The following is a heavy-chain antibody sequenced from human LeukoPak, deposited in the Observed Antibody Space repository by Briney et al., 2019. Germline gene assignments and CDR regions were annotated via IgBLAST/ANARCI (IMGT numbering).Heavy chain of an antibody. CDR3: ARDRAGDRASFDY. J-gene: IGHJ4*02. V-gene: IGHV4-31*03. Sequence: SETLSLTCTVSGGSISSSSYYWGWIRQHPGKGLEWIGYIYYSGSTYYNPSLKSRVTISVDTSKNQFSLKLSSVTAADTAVYYCARDRAGDRASFDYWGQGTLVTVSS. CDR2: IYYSGST. D-gene: IGHD4-17*01. CDR1: GGSISSSSYY.